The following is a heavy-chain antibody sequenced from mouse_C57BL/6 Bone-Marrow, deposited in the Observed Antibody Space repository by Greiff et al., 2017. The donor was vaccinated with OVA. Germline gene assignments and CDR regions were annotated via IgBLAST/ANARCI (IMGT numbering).Heavy chain of an antibody. J-gene: IGHJ3*01. CDR3: ASPLPDCGSSYGFAY. CDR1: GYTFTSYW. D-gene: IGHD1-1*01. CDR2: IYPSDSET. Sequence: VQLQQPGAELVRPGSSVKLSCKASGYTFTSYWMDWVKQRPGQGLEWIGNIYPSDSETHYKQKFKDKATLTVDKSSSTAYMQLSSLTSEDSAVYYCASPLPDCGSSYGFAYWGQGTLVTVSA. V-gene: IGHV1-61*01.